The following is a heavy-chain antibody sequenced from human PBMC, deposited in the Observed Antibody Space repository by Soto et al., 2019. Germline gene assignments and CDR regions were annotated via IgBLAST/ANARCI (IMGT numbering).Heavy chain of an antibody. CDR2: ISSSSSTI. J-gene: IGHJ6*03. CDR3: ARDVRGWNYYYYYMDV. Sequence: EVQLVESGGGLVQPGGSLRLSCAASGFTFSSYSMNWVRQAPGKGLEWVSYISSSSSTIYYADSVKGRFTISRDNAKNSLYLQMNSLRAEDTAVYYCARDVRGWNYYYYYMDVWGKGTTVTVSS. V-gene: IGHV3-48*01. CDR1: GFTFSSYS. D-gene: IGHD6-19*01.